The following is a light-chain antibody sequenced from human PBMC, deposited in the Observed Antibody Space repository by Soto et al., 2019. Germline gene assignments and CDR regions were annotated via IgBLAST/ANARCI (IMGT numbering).Light chain of an antibody. CDR1: QSVLYSSNNKNY. J-gene: IGKJ3*01. CDR3: HQYYNIPFT. V-gene: IGKV4-1*01. Sequence: DIVMTQSPDSLAVSLGERATINCRSSQSVLYSSNNKNYLAWYQQKPGQPPKLLIYWASTQESGVPDRFSGSGSGTDFTLTISSLQAEDVAVYYCHQYYNIPFTFGPGTKVDI. CDR2: WAS.